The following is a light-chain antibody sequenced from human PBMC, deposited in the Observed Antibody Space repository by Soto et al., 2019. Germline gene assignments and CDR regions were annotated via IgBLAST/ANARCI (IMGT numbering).Light chain of an antibody. CDR3: QQYKTYPWT. V-gene: IGKV1-5*01. Sequence: DIQMTQSPSTLSASLGDRVSITCRASQSVSNWLAWYQQKPGIAPNLLIYDASTLESGVPSRFSGSVSGTEFTLTISSLQPDDFATYYCQQYKTYPWTFGQGTKVDIK. CDR1: QSVSNW. CDR2: DAS. J-gene: IGKJ1*01.